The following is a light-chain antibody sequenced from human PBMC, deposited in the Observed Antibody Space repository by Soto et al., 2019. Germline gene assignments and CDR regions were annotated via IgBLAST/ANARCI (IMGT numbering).Light chain of an antibody. V-gene: IGLV2-14*01. J-gene: IGLJ1*01. CDR3: RSYTSSTTRV. Sequence: QSALTQPASVSGSPGQSITISCTGTSSDVGDYNYVSWYQQHLGKAPKLIIYDVSNRPSGVSNRFSGSKSGSTASLTISGLQSADEADYYCRSYTSSTTRVLGTGTKVTVL. CDR2: DVS. CDR1: SSDVGDYNY.